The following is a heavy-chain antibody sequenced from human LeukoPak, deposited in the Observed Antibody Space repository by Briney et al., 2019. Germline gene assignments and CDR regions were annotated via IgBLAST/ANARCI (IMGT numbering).Heavy chain of an antibody. CDR3: ARGWDLLDY. D-gene: IGHD1-26*01. J-gene: IGHJ4*02. V-gene: IGHV3-23*01. Sequence: GGSLRLSCTASGLTFSTYAMSWVRQAPGKVLEWVSGMSGSGGRTYYADSVKGRFTISRDNSKHTLYFQMNILRAEDTAVYYCARGWDLLDYWGQGTLVTVSS. CDR2: MSGSGGRT. CDR1: GLTFSTYA.